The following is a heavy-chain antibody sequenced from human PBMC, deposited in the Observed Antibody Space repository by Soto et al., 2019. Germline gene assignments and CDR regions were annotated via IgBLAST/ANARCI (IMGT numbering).Heavy chain of an antibody. D-gene: IGHD4-4*01. CDR1: GGTFSTYT. J-gene: IGHJ5*02. Sequence: SVKVSCKASGGTFSTYTITWVRQAPGQGLEWMGRIIPIIGIINYAQKFQGRVTISADKFTGTAYMELTGLRSDDTAVYYCAGDPDSHYNDSHASSYPWGQGTLVTAPQ. CDR3: AGDPDSHYNDSHASSYP. CDR2: IIPIIGII. V-gene: IGHV1-69*04.